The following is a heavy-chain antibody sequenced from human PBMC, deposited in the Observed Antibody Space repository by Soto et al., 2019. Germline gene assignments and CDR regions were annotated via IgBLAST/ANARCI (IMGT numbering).Heavy chain of an antibody. D-gene: IGHD3-3*01. CDR2: VYYSGST. V-gene: IGHV4-31*03. CDR3: ARDRGDYDFWSGYSFYFDY. Sequence: SETLSLTCTVSGGSISSGGYYWSWIRQHPGKGLEWIGYVYYSGSTYYNPSLKSRVTISVDTSKNQFSLKLSSVTAADTAVYYCARDRGDYDFWSGYSFYFDYWGQGTLVTVSS. J-gene: IGHJ4*02. CDR1: GGSISSGGYY.